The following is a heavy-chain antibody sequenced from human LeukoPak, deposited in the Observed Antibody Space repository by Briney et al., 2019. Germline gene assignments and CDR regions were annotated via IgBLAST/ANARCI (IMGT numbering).Heavy chain of an antibody. V-gene: IGHV4-61*02. CDR3: ARSHDFWSGSDNWFDP. Sequence: SQTLSPTCTVSGGSISSGFYYWSWIRQPAGEGLEWIGRIYTNGSTNYSPFLKSRVTISIDTSKNQFSLKLSSVTAADTAVYYCARSHDFWSGSDNWFDPCGQGTLVTVSS. CDR2: IYTNGST. J-gene: IGHJ5*02. D-gene: IGHD3-3*01. CDR1: GGSISSGFYY.